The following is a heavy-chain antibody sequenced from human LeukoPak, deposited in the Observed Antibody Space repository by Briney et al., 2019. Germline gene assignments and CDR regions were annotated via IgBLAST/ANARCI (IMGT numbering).Heavy chain of an antibody. CDR1: GFTFSSYW. V-gene: IGHV3-7*03. D-gene: IGHD1-26*01. J-gene: IGHJ3*02. Sequence: GGSLRLSCAASGFTFSSYWMSWVRQAPGKGLEWVANIKQDGSEKYYVDSVKGRFTISRDNAKNSLYLQMNSLRAEDTAVYYCAREYSGSQDGFDIWGQGTMVTVSS. CDR2: IKQDGSEK. CDR3: AREYSGSQDGFDI.